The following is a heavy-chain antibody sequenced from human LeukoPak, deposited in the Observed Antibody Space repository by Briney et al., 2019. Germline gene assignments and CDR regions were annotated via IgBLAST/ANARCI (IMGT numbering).Heavy chain of an antibody. CDR3: ARDWGGYGPTSHDY. D-gene: IGHD3-16*01. CDR2: ISSDGSST. Sequence: GGSLRLSCAASGFTFSSSWMHWVRQPPGRGLVWVSRISSDGSSTIYADSVKGRFTISRDNATNTLYLQMNSLRVEDTAVYFCARDWGGYGPTSHDYWGRGTLVAVSS. J-gene: IGHJ4*02. CDR1: GFTFSSSW. V-gene: IGHV3-74*01.